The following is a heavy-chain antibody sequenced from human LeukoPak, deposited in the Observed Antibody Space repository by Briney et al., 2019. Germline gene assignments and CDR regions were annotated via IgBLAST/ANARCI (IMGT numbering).Heavy chain of an antibody. Sequence: GGSLRLSCAASGFTFSSYWMSWVRQAPGKGLEWVANIKQDGSEKYYVDSVKGRFTISRDNAKNSLYLQMNSLRAEDTAVYYCAKRGSKRGSGWYEDTSGRVSGSDYFDYWGQGTLVTVSS. J-gene: IGHJ4*02. CDR2: IKQDGSEK. CDR3: AKRGSKRGSGWYEDTSGRVSGSDYFDY. V-gene: IGHV3-7*03. CDR1: GFTFSSYW. D-gene: IGHD6-19*01.